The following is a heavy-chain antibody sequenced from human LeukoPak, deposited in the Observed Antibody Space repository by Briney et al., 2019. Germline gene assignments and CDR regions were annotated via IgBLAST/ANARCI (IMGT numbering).Heavy chain of an antibody. Sequence: SETLSLTCAVSAGSISSSSHHWGWLRQSPGKGLEWIGSVYYGRTTYYNPSLNSRVTSRNQFSLQLNSVTAADTAVYYCVRHDGRGGATMGALDSWGQGSLVTVSS. D-gene: IGHD5-12*01. CDR2: VYYGRTT. J-gene: IGHJ4*02. CDR1: AGSISSSSHH. V-gene: IGHV4-39*01. CDR3: VRHDGRGGATMGALDS.